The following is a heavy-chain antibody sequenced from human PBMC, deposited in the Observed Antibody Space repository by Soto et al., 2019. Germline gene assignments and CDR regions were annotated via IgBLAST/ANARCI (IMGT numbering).Heavy chain of an antibody. CDR2: IYHSGST. CDR3: ARVLYYDFWSGSGPMDV. CDR1: CYSISSGYY. D-gene: IGHD3-3*01. Sequence: SETLSLTCAVSCYSISSGYYWGWIRQPPGKGLEWIGSIYHSGSTYYNPSLKSRVTISVDTSKNQFSLKLSSVTAADTAVYYCARVLYYDFWSGSGPMDVWGQGTTVTVSS. J-gene: IGHJ6*02. V-gene: IGHV4-38-2*01.